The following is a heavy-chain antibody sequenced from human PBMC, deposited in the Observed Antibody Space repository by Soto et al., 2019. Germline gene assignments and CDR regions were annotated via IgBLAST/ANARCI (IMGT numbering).Heavy chain of an antibody. CDR3: ARMATYYDYIWGSYDGAFDI. V-gene: IGHV3-33*01. CDR1: GFTFSSYG. CDR2: IWYDGSNK. Sequence: GGSLRLSCAASGFTFSSYGMHWVCQAPGKGLEWVAVIWYDGSNKYYADSVKGRFTISRDNSKNTLYLQMNSLRAEDTAVYYCARMATYYDYIWGSYDGAFDIWGQGTMVTVSS. J-gene: IGHJ3*02. D-gene: IGHD3-16*01.